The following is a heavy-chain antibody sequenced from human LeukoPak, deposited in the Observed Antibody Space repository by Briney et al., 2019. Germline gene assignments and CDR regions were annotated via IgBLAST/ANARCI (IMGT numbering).Heavy chain of an antibody. CDR3: ARDKNWAFDY. CDR1: GFTFSSYA. CDR2: INSDSSFI. D-gene: IGHD7-27*01. Sequence: PGGSLRLSCAASGFTFSSYAMSWVRQAPGKGLEWVSYINSDSSFISYADSVKGRFTISRDNAKNSLYLQMNSLRAEDTAVYYCARDKNWAFDYWGQGTLVTVSS. V-gene: IGHV3-48*01. J-gene: IGHJ4*02.